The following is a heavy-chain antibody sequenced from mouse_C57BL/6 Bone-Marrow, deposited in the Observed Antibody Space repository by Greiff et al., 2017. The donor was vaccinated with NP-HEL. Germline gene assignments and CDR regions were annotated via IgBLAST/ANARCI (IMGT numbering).Heavy chain of an antibody. V-gene: IGHV14-4*01. D-gene: IGHD1-1*01. CDR3: TTVYYYGSSYWFAY. CDR2: IDPENGDT. J-gene: IGHJ3*01. CDR1: GFNIKDDY. Sequence: EVQLQQSGAELVRPGASVKLSCTASGFNIKDDYMHWVKQRPEQGLEWIGWIDPENGDTEYASKFQGKATITADTSSNTAYLQLSSLTSEDTAVYYCTTVYYYGSSYWFAYWGQGTLVTVSA.